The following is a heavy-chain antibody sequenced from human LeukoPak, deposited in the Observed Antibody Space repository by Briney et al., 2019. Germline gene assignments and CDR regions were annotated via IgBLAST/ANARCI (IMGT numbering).Heavy chain of an antibody. J-gene: IGHJ4*02. CDR3: ARRRSYYDSSGYSYYFDY. Sequence: SETLSLTCTVSGGSISSSSYYWGWIRQPPGKGLEWIGSIYYSGSTYYNPSLKSRVTISVDTSKNQFSLKLSSVTAADTAVYYCARRRSYYDSSGYSYYFDYWGQGTLVTVSS. CDR2: IYYSGST. D-gene: IGHD3-22*01. CDR1: GGSISSSSYY. V-gene: IGHV4-39*01.